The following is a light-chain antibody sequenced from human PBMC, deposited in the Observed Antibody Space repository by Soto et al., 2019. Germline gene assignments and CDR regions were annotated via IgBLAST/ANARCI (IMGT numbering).Light chain of an antibody. CDR2: YDD. Sequence: QSVLTQPPSVSEALRHRVTISCSGSSSNIGHNSVNWYQQLPGKAPKLLMYYDDLLPSGVSDRFSGSKSGTSASLVISGLQSEDEADYYCAAWDDSLNGVLFGGGTKLTVL. J-gene: IGLJ2*01. V-gene: IGLV1-36*01. CDR1: SSNIGHNS. CDR3: AAWDDSLNGVL.